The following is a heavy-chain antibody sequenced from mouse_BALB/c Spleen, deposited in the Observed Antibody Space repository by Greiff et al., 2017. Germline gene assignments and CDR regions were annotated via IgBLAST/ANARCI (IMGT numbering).Heavy chain of an antibody. V-gene: IGHV5-4*02. CDR2: ISDGGSYT. D-gene: IGHD6-1*01. CDR3: ARDAEAWFAY. J-gene: IGHJ3*01. CDR1: GFTFSDYY. Sequence: EVQLVESGGGLVKPGGSLKLSCAASGFTFSDYYMYWVRQTPEKRLEWVATISDGGSYTYYPDSVKGRFTISRDNAKNNLYLQMSSLKSEDTAMYYCARDAEAWFAYWGQGTLVTVSA.